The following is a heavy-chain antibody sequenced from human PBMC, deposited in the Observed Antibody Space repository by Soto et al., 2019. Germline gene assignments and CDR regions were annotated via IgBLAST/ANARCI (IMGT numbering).Heavy chain of an antibody. CDR1: GFTFSSYS. J-gene: IGHJ4*01. CDR2: ISSSSSYI. D-gene: IGHD2-15*01. CDR3: ARSVGLGATGDYFDF. V-gene: IGHV3-21*01. Sequence: GGSLRLSCAASGFTFSSYSINWVRQAPGKGLKWVSSISSSSSYIYYADSVKGRFTISRDSATNLLYLQMNSLRAEDTAVYYCARSVGLGATGDYFDFWGQGNQVTVSS.